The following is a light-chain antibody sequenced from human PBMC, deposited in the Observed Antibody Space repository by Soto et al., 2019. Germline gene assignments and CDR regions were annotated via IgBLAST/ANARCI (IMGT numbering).Light chain of an antibody. CDR1: SSDVGSYNL. Sequence: QSALTQPASVSGSPGQSITISCTGTSSDVGSYNLVSWYQQHPGKAPKLMIYEGSKRPSGVSNRFSGSKSGNTASLTISGLQAEDEADYYCCSYAGSSTYVFXTGTK. J-gene: IGLJ1*01. CDR2: EGS. V-gene: IGLV2-23*01. CDR3: CSYAGSSTYV.